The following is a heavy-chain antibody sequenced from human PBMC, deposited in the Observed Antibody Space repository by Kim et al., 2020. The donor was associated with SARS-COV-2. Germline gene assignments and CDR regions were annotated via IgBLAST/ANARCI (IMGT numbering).Heavy chain of an antibody. J-gene: IGHJ6*02. D-gene: IGHD3-3*01. Sequence: SETLSLTCTVSGGSISSYYWSWIRQPPGKGLEWIGYIYYSGSTNYNPSLKSRVTISVDTSKNQFSLKLSSVTAADTAVYYCARAVWSGSYYYYYGMDVWGQGTTVTVSS. CDR3: ARAVWSGSYYYYYGMDV. V-gene: IGHV4-59*01. CDR2: IYYSGST. CDR1: GGSISSYY.